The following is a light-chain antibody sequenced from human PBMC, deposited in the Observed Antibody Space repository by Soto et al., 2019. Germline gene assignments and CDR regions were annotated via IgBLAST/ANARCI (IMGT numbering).Light chain of an antibody. CDR3: QQYGSSWT. CDR2: GAS. CDR1: QSVSSSY. V-gene: IGKV3-20*01. Sequence: ESVLTQSPGALSLSRGERATLSCRASQSVSSSYLAWYQQKPGQAPRLLIYGASSRATGIPDRFSGSGSGTDFTLTISRLEPEDFAVYYCQQYGSSWTFGQGTKVDIK. J-gene: IGKJ1*01.